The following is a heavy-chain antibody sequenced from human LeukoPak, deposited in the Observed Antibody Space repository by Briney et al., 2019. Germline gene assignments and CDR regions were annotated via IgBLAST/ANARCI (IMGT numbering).Heavy chain of an antibody. CDR3: AKLPGRAADY. CDR2: ISGSGGGT. J-gene: IGHJ4*02. V-gene: IGHV3-23*01. CDR1: GFTFSSYV. Sequence: PGGSLRLSFAASGFTFSSYVMNWDRQAPGKGLEWVSGISGSGGGTYYADSVKGRFTISRDNSKNTLYLQMNSLRAEDTAVYYCAKLPGRAADYWGQGTLVTVSS.